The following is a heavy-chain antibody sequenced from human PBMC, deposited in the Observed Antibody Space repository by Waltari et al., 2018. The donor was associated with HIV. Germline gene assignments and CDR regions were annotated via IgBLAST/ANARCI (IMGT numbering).Heavy chain of an antibody. V-gene: IGHV1-2*02. CDR2: INPFSGGT. CDR1: GYNFNSCY. Sequence: VPLVQSGAQVKEPGDSVTVSCRASGYNFNSCYLHWVRQAPGQGLQWVGFINPFSGGTNYAQKFRGRVTLTRDTSIDTSFMELTGLGSDDTAVYYCAKTYYGPTSYYNVGAFDVWGQGTMVSVSS. J-gene: IGHJ3*01. CDR3: AKTYYGPTSYYNVGAFDV. D-gene: IGHD3-10*01.